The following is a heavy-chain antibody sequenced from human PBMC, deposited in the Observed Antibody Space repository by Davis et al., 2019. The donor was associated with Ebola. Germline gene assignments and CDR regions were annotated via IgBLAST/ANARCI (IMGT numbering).Heavy chain of an antibody. J-gene: IGHJ6*03. D-gene: IGHD3-16*02. V-gene: IGHV1-69*13. CDR2: IIPIFGTA. CDR3: ARDRGRYTVTPEGAYYYYYYMDV. CDR1: GGTFSSYA. Sequence: SVKVSCKASGGTFSSYAISWVRQAPGQGLEWMGGIIPIFGTANYAQKFQGRVTITADESTSTAYMELSSLRSEDTAVYYCARDRGRYTVTPEGAYYYYYYMDVWGKGTTVTVSS.